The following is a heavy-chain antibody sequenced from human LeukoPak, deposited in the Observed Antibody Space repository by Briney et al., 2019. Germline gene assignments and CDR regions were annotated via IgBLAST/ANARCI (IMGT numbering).Heavy chain of an antibody. J-gene: IGHJ5*02. CDR3: ARGSQLRIAAAVYNWFDP. D-gene: IGHD6-13*01. CDR2: IYHSGST. V-gene: IGHV4-4*02. Sequence: KTSGTLSLTCAVSGGSISSSNWWSWVRQPPGKGLEWIGEIYHSGSTNYNPSLKSRVTISVDKSKNQFSLKLSSVTAADTAVYYCARGSQLRIAAAVYNWFDPWGQGTLVTVSS. CDR1: GGSISSSNW.